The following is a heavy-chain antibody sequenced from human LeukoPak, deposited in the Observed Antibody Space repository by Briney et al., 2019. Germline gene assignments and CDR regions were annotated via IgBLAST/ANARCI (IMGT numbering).Heavy chain of an antibody. CDR1: GYTFTSYG. CDR2: ISAYNGNT. J-gene: IGHJ6*03. CDR3: ARESGWGLYYYMDV. V-gene: IGHV1-18*01. D-gene: IGHD6-19*01. Sequence: GASVKVSCKASGYTFTSYGISWVRQAPGQGLEWMGWISAYNGNTNYAQKLQGRVTMTTDTSTSTAYMELRSLRFEDTAMYYCARESGWGLYYYMDVWGKGTTLTISS.